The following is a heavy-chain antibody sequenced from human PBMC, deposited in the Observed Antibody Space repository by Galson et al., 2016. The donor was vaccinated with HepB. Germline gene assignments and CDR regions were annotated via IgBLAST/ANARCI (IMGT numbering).Heavy chain of an antibody. J-gene: IGHJ4*01. Sequence: SLRLSCAASGFTFNIYGMHWVRQPPGKGLEWVALIPYNADNEYYADPVKGRFTISRDNSKNTLYLQMTSLRTDDTAVYFCAKDRALELRSGIDYWGHGTLVTVSS. CDR1: GFTFNIYG. CDR3: AKDRALELRSGIDY. D-gene: IGHD1-7*01. CDR2: IPYNADNE. V-gene: IGHV3-30*18.